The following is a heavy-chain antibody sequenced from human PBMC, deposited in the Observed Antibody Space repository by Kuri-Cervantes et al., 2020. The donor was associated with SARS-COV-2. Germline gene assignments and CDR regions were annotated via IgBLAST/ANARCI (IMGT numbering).Heavy chain of an antibody. V-gene: IGHV4-39*07. CDR1: GGSISSSSYY. CDR3: ARDQMLSKYSSSWYPSSGFDYYYYYMDV. J-gene: IGHJ6*03. CDR2: INHSGST. D-gene: IGHD6-13*01. Sequence: GSLRLSCTVSGGSISSSSYYWSWIRQPPGKGLEWIGEINHSGSTNYNPSLKSRVTISVDTSKNQFSLKLSSVTAADTAVYYCARDQMLSKYSSSWYPSSGFDYYYYYMDVWGKGNTVNVSS.